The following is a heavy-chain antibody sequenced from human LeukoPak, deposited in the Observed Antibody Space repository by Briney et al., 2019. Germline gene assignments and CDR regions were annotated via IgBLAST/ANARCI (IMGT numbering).Heavy chain of an antibody. CDR2: IYWDDDK. J-gene: IGHJ5*02. D-gene: IGHD2-2*01. V-gene: IGHV2-5*02. Sequence: SGPTLVNPTQTLTLTCTFSGFSLSTRGVGVGWIRHPPGKALEWLALIYWDDDKRYSPSLKSRLTITKDTSKNQVVLTMTNMDPVDTATYYCAHRPRAQLPTENWFDPWGQGTLVTVSS. CDR3: AHRPRAQLPTENWFDP. CDR1: GFSLSTRGVG.